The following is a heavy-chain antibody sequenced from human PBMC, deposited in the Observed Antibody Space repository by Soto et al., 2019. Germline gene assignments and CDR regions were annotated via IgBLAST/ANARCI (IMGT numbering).Heavy chain of an antibody. CDR1: GYTLSDYS. J-gene: IGHJ3*02. CDR2: IGRSTKYI. D-gene: IGHD3-9*01. CDR3: VRDRDWAFDI. V-gene: IGHV3-48*02. Sequence: GGSLRLSCAASGYTLSDYSMNWVRQAPGKGPEWVSYIGRSTKYIFYPDSVRGRFTISRDDAKSSLYLQLNSLRDEDTAVYYCVRDRDWAFDIWGQGTMVTVSS.